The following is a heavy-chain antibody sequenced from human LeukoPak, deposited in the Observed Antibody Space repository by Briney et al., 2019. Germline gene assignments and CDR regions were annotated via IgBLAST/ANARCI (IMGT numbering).Heavy chain of an antibody. J-gene: IGHJ3*02. CDR3: ARILQIFGVVIACYDAFDI. Sequence: ASVKVSCKASGYTFTSYDINWVRQATGQGLEWMGWMNPNSGNTGYAQKFQGRVTMTRNTSISTAYMELSSLRSEDTAVYYCARILQIFGVVIACYDAFDIWGQGTMVTVSS. CDR1: GYTFTSYD. V-gene: IGHV1-8*01. D-gene: IGHD3-3*01. CDR2: MNPNSGNT.